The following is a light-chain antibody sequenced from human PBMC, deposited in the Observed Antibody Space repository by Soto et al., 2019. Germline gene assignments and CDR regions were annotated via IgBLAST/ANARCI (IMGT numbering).Light chain of an antibody. J-gene: IGKJ1*01. CDR2: GAS. CDR1: QSVSSD. V-gene: IGKV3-15*01. Sequence: VMTQSPATLSVSPGERATLSCRASQSVSSDLAWYQQTPGQAPRRLIYGASTRATGIAARFSGSGSGTEFTLTISSLQSEDFAVYYCQQYNNWPRTFGQGTKVDIK. CDR3: QQYNNWPRT.